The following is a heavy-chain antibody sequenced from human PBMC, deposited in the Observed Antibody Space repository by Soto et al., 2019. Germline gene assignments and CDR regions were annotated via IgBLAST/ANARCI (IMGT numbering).Heavy chain of an antibody. CDR2: ISGSGGST. Sequence: EVQLLESGGGLVQPGGSLRLSCAASGFTFSNYAMNWVHQAPGKGLEWVSSISGSGGSTYYADSVKGRFTISRDNSKNTLYLQMNSRRAEDTAVYYCAKDRMITFGGVIDQATFDYWGQGTLVTVSS. CDR3: AKDRMITFGGVIDQATFDY. V-gene: IGHV3-23*01. CDR1: GFTFSNYA. D-gene: IGHD3-16*02. J-gene: IGHJ4*02.